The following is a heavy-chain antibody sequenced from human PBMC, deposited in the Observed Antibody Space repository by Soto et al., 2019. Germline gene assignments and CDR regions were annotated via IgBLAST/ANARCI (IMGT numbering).Heavy chain of an antibody. D-gene: IGHD1-26*01. CDR1: GYTFTSYS. V-gene: IGHV1-46*01. Sequence: WASVKVSCKASGYTFTSYSMHWVRQAPGQGLEWMGIINPSGGSTSYAQKFQGRVTMTRDTSTSTVYMELSSLRSEDTAVYYCARDKVVGATGGYYGMDVWGQGTKVAVSS. J-gene: IGHJ6*02. CDR2: INPSGGST. CDR3: ARDKVVGATGGYYGMDV.